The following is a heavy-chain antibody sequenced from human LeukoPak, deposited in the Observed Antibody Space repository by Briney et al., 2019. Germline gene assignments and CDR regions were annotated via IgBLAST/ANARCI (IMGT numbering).Heavy chain of an antibody. D-gene: IGHD3-22*01. CDR2: INPNSGGT. CDR1: GYTFTGYY. Sequence: ASVKVSCKASGYTFTGYYMHWVRQAPGQGLEWMGWINPNSGGTNYAQKFQGWVTMTRDTSISTAYMELGRLRSDDTAVYYCARVRYYYDSSEEFNFDPWGQGTLVTVSS. V-gene: IGHV1-2*04. J-gene: IGHJ5*02. CDR3: ARVRYYYDSSEEFNFDP.